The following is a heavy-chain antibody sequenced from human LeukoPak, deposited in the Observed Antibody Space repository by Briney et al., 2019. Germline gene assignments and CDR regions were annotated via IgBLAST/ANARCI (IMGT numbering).Heavy chain of an antibody. V-gene: IGHV3-64*01. CDR3: ARASVTSWKYGMDV. Sequence: PGGSLRLSCVASGFTFSSHAMHWVRQAPGKGLGYVSVVSSNGGTTYYASSVKGRFTISRDNSKNTLYLQMGSLRPEDMSVYYCARASVTSWKYGMDVWGQGTTVTVSS. D-gene: IGHD4-17*01. J-gene: IGHJ6*02. CDR2: VSSNGGTT. CDR1: GFTFSSHA.